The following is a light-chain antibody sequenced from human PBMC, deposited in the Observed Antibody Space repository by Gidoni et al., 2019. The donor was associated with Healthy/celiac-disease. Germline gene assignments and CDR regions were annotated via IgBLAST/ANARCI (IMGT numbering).Light chain of an antibody. CDR2: DAS. J-gene: IGKJ4*01. Sequence: DIQMTQSPSSLSASVGDRVTITCQASQDISNYLNWYQQKPGKAPKLLIYDASNLETGVPSRFSGSGSGTDFTFTISSLQPEDIATYYCQQYDNPSPLGTFGGGTKVEIK. CDR3: QQYDNPSPLGT. CDR1: QDISNY. V-gene: IGKV1-33*01.